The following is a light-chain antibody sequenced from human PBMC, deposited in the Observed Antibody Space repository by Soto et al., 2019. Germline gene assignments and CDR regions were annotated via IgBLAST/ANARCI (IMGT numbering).Light chain of an antibody. V-gene: IGKV1-5*03. J-gene: IGKJ1*01. CDR2: KAS. CDR1: QSISSW. Sequence: DIQMTQSPSTLSASVGDRVTITCRASQSISSWLAWYQQKPGKAPKLLIYKASSLESGVPSRFGGSGSGTEFTLTISSLQPDDFATYYCQQYNSYPWTFGQGTK. CDR3: QQYNSYPWT.